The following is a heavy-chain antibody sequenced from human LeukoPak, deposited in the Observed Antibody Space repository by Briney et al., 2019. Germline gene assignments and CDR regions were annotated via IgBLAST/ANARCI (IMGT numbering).Heavy chain of an antibody. CDR3: ETHSSNNACS. CDR2: MFPGDSDT. V-gene: IGHV5-51*01. J-gene: IGHJ5*02. Sequence: GESLKISCKGSGYSFTSYWIGWVRQMPGKGLEWMGIMFPGDSDTRYSPSFQGQVTMSADKSITTAYLHWSGLKASDTAMYYYETHSSNNACSWGQGTLVTVSS. D-gene: IGHD6-13*01. CDR1: GYSFTSYW.